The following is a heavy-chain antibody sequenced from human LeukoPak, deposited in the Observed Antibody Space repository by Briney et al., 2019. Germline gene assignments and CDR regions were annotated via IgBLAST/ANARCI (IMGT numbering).Heavy chain of an antibody. CDR2: IAVGFQT. CDR1: GFTLGSHD. D-gene: IGHD5-18*01. CDR3: VREARGYHYTYFDY. J-gene: IGHJ4*02. Sequence: GGSLRLSCTASGFTLGSHDMHWVRQTTGEGLEWVAAIAVGFQTCYAGSVKGRFTVSREDAKNSLYLQMNGLRAGDTAVYYCVREARGYHYTYFDYWGQGTLVTVSS. V-gene: IGHV3-13*01.